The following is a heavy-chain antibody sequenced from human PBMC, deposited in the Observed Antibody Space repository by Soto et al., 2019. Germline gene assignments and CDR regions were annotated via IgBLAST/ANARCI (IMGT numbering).Heavy chain of an antibody. CDR1: GYTFIIYG. J-gene: IGHJ4*02. Sequence: ASVKVSCKTSGYTFIIYGISWVRQAPGQGLEWMGWISGHSGNRNYAEKLQDRVTMTTDTSTSTVYMELRSLRSDDTAVYYCARVPGKGGDYRFDYWGQGTLVTVSS. CDR3: ARVPGKGGDYRFDY. D-gene: IGHD4-17*01. V-gene: IGHV1-18*01. CDR2: ISGHSGNR.